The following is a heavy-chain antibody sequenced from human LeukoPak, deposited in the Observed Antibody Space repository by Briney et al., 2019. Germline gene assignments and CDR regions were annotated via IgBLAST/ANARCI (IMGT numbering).Heavy chain of an antibody. V-gene: IGHV5-51*01. CDR3: ARHGSGSYIGY. CDR2: IYPGDSDT. Sequence: GESLKISCKASGYSFTSNWIAWVRQMPGKGLEWMGIIYPGDSDTRYSPSFQGQVTFSADKSISTAYLQWSSLKASDTAMYYCARHGSGSYIGYWGQGTLVTVSS. CDR1: GYSFTSNW. D-gene: IGHD3-10*01. J-gene: IGHJ4*02.